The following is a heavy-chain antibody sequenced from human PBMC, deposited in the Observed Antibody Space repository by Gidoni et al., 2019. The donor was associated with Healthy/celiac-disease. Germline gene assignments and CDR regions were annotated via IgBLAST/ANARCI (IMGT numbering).Heavy chain of an antibody. CDR3: AKGGSSGWHDY. Sequence: EVQLVESGGGLVQPGRSLRLFRASSGFTFDDYAMHWVRQAPGKGLEWVSGISWNSGSIGYADSVKGRFTISRDNAKNSLYLQMNRLRAEDTALYYCAKGGSSGWHDYWGQGTLVTVSS. D-gene: IGHD6-19*01. J-gene: IGHJ4*02. CDR2: ISWNSGSI. V-gene: IGHV3-9*01. CDR1: GFTFDDYA.